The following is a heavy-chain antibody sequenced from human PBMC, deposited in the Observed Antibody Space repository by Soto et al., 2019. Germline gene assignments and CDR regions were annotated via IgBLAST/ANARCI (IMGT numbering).Heavy chain of an antibody. D-gene: IGHD3-22*01. J-gene: IGHJ4*02. CDR1: GGSISSYY. CDR3: ARRLGGDSSGTFDY. Sequence: SLTCTVSGGSISSYYWSWIRQPPGKGLEWIAYIYYSGSTNYNPSLKSRVTMSVDTSKNQFSLKLSSVTAADTAVYYCARRLGGDSSGTFDYWGQGTLVTVSS. V-gene: IGHV4-59*08. CDR2: IYYSGST.